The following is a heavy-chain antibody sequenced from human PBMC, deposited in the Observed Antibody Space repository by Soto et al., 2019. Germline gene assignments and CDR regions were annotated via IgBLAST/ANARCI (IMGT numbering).Heavy chain of an antibody. Sequence: GGSLRLSCAASGFTFSSYGMHWVRQAPGKGLEWVAVISYDGSNKYYADSVKGRFTISRDNSKNTLYLQMNSLRAEDTAVYYCAKDRGGSYIEDGMDVWGQGTTVTVSS. CDR3: AKDRGGSYIEDGMDV. CDR2: ISYDGSNK. J-gene: IGHJ6*02. CDR1: GFTFSSYG. D-gene: IGHD1-26*01. V-gene: IGHV3-30*18.